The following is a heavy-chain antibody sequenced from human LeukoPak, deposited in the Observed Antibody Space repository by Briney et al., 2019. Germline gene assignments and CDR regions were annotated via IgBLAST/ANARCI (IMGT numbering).Heavy chain of an antibody. V-gene: IGHV1-2*02. Sequence: ASVKVSCKASGFTFTNYNMHWVRQAPGQGLEWMGWINPNSGGTNYAQKFQGRVTMTRDTSISTAYMELSRLRSDDTAVYYCAVPSKYEDSSSWYDYYYMDVWGKGTTVTISS. J-gene: IGHJ6*03. D-gene: IGHD6-13*01. CDR1: GFTFTNYN. CDR2: INPNSGGT. CDR3: AVPSKYEDSSSWYDYYYMDV.